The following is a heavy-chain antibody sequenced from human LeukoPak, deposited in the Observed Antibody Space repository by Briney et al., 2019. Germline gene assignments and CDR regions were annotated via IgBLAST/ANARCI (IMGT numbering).Heavy chain of an antibody. V-gene: IGHV1-2*02. CDR1: GYTFTGYY. CDR2: INPNSGGT. J-gene: IGHJ4*02. Sequence: ASVKVSCKASGYTFTGYYMHWVRQAPGQGIEWMGWINPNSGGTNYAQKFQGRVTMTRDTSISTAYMELSRLRSDDTAVYYCARAKQGSSSWTNTFDYWGQGTLVTVSS. D-gene: IGHD6-13*01. CDR3: ARAKQGSSSWTNTFDY.